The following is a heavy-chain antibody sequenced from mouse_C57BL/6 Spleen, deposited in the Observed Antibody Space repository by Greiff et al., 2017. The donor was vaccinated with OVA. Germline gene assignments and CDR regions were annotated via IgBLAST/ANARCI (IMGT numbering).Heavy chain of an antibody. J-gene: IGHJ2*01. CDR3: ARAGTREYFDY. Sequence: VQLQQPVAALVTPVASVTLSCTASGYTFTSYCMHWVKQRPGQVLEWIGMIHPNSGSTNYNEKFKSKATLTVDKSSSTAYMQLSSLTSEDSAVYYCARAGTREYFDYWGQGTTLTVSS. CDR2: IHPNSGST. CDR1: GYTFTSYC. V-gene: IGHV1-64*01. D-gene: IGHD4-1*01.